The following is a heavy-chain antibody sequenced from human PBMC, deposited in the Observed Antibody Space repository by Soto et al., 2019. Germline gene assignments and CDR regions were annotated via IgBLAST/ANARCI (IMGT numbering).Heavy chain of an antibody. CDR3: ARPRIESSSRLLDY. CDR1: GGFISSYY. CDR2: VYYTGSA. J-gene: IGHJ4*02. Sequence: SSETLSLTCTVAGGFISSYYWTWIRQPPGKGLEWIAYVYYTGSATYNPSLKSRVTISLDTSKNQFSLKMSSVTAADTAVYYCARPRIESSSRLLDYWGQGTLVTVSS. V-gene: IGHV4-59*01. D-gene: IGHD6-13*01.